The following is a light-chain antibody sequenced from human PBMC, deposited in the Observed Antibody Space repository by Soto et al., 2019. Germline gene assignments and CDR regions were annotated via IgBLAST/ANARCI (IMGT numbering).Light chain of an antibody. Sequence: EIVLTQSPGTLSLSPGERATLSCRASQSVSNNYLAWYQRKPGQAPRLLIYGANTSATGIPDRYSGSGSGTDFTLTISRLEPEDFAVYYCQQYGSSPLTFGPGTKVDIK. J-gene: IGKJ3*01. CDR3: QQYGSSPLT. CDR2: GAN. CDR1: QSVSNNY. V-gene: IGKV3-20*01.